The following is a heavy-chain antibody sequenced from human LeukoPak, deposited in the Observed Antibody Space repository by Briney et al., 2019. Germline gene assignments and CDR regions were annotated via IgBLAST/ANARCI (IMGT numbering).Heavy chain of an antibody. CDR3: ARESVEMVFYVDY. CDR2: INHSGST. J-gene: IGHJ4*02. D-gene: IGHD5-24*01. Sequence: SETLSLTCAVYGGSFSGYYWSWIRQPPGKGLEWIGEINHSGSTNYNPSLKSRVTISVDTSKNQFSLKLSSVTAADTAVYYCARESVEMVFYVDYWGQGTLVTVSS. CDR1: GGSFSGYY. V-gene: IGHV4-34*01.